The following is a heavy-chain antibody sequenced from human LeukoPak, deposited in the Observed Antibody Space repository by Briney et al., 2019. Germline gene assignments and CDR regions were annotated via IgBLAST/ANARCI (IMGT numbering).Heavy chain of an antibody. CDR1: GGSVNSGSYY. Sequence: KASETLSLTCTVPGGSVNSGSYYWSWIRQPPGKGLEWIGYIYYSGSTNYNPSLKSRVTISVDTSKNQFSLKLSSVTAADTAVYYCARDRCSGGSCYSHYYYYGMDVWGQGTTVTVSS. J-gene: IGHJ6*02. CDR3: ARDRCSGGSCYSHYYYYGMDV. D-gene: IGHD2-15*01. CDR2: IYYSGST. V-gene: IGHV4-61*01.